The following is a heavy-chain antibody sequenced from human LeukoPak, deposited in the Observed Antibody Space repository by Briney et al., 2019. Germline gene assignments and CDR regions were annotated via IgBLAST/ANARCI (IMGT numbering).Heavy chain of an antibody. V-gene: IGHV3-74*01. J-gene: IGHJ6*02. D-gene: IGHD2-2*01. CDR1: GFTFSNHW. CDR2: IHSDGTTT. Sequence: PGGSLRLSCAASGFTFSNHWMHWARQPPGKGLVSVSRIHSDGTTTTYADSVKGRFTISRDNAKNTLYLQMNSLRAEDTAVYYCVRGTTAWNGMDVWGQGTTVTVSS. CDR3: VRGTTAWNGMDV.